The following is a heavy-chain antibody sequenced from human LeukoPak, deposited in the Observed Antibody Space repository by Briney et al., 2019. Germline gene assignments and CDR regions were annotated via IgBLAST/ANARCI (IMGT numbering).Heavy chain of an antibody. CDR3: ARPLHRYGDWSFDY. D-gene: IGHD4-17*01. CDR1: GGSISSGPYF. V-gene: IGHV4-30-2*06. J-gene: IGHJ4*02. Sequence: SQTLSLTCSVSGGSISSGPYFWSWIRQSPGQGLEWIGYIWPSGSTNYNPSLSGRVTISVDTSKNQFSLKLSSVTAADTAVYYCARPLHRYGDWSFDYWGQGTLVTVSS. CDR2: IWPSGST.